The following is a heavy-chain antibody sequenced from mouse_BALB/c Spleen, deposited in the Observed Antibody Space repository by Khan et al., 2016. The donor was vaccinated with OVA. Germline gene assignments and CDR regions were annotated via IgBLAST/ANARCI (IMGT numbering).Heavy chain of an antibody. V-gene: IGHV1S137*01. J-gene: IGHJ3*01. Sequence: QVQLKQSGAELVRPGVSVKISCKGSGYKFTDFTMHWVKQSPAMSLEWIGVISTYYGDVNYNQKFKDKATMTVDKSSNTAYMDLARLTSEDSAIYWWGRGGGGDRFLYWGQGTLVTVSA. CDR3: GRGGGGDRFLY. CDR2: ISTYYGDV. CDR1: GYKFTDFT.